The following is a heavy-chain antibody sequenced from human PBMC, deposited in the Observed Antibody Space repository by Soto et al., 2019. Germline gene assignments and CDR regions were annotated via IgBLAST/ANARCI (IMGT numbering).Heavy chain of an antibody. CDR2: MNPNTGNS. D-gene: IGHD1-1*01. J-gene: IGHJ4*02. CDR1: GYTFTSYD. CDR3: ARRAETNGWNGFGADKYYFDF. Sequence: GASVTVSCKASGYTFTSYDIYWVRQATGQGLEWMGWMNPNTGNSGYAQKFQGRVTMTSDTSISTAHMELSSLRSEDTAVYYCARRAETNGWNGFGADKYYFDFWGQGTLVTVSS. V-gene: IGHV1-8*01.